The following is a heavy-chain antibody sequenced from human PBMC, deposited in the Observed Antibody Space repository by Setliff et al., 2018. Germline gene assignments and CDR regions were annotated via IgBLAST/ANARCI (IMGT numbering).Heavy chain of an antibody. CDR3: ARDPKLVGAPERAFDY. D-gene: IGHD1-26*01. Sequence: ASVKVSCKASGYPLTAHYIHWVRQAPGQGLEWMGWISPHTGVTNYAQKCQGRVAMTRDTSINTGYMELSTLRYDDTALYYCARDPKLVGAPERAFDYWGQGTQVTVSS. CDR1: GYPLTAHY. J-gene: IGHJ4*02. V-gene: IGHV1-2*02. CDR2: ISPHTGVT.